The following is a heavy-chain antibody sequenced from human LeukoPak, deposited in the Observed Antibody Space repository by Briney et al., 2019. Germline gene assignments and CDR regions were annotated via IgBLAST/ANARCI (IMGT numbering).Heavy chain of an antibody. CDR2: ITSSGRSI. CDR1: GFTFSDYY. J-gene: IGHJ6*02. D-gene: IGHD6-13*01. V-gene: IGHV3-11*01. CDR3: ARDLDVATAEDYKYGMDV. Sequence: GGSLRLSCVASGFTFSDYYMSWIRQAPGKGLEWLSYITSSGRSIYYADSVRGRLTISRDNAKNSLYLQMNSLRAEDTAVYYCARDLDVATAEDYKYGMDVWGQGTLVTVSS.